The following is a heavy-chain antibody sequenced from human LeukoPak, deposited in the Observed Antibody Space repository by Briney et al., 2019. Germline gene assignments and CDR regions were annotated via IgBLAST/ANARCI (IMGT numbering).Heavy chain of an antibody. CDR2: IIPIFGIA. CDR1: GGTFSSYA. J-gene: IGHJ4*02. D-gene: IGHD3-3*01. V-gene: IGHV1-69*05. CDR3: ARAHRYYDFWSGYPDY. Sequence: SVKVSCKASGGTFSSYAISWVRQAPGQGLEWMGGIIPIFGIANYAQKFKGRVTSTTDESTSTAYMELSSLRSEDTAVYYCARAHRYYDFWSGYPDYWGQGTLVTVSS.